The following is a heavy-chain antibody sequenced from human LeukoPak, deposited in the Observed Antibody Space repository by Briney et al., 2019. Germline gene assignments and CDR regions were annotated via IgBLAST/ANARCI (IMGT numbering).Heavy chain of an antibody. J-gene: IGHJ6*02. CDR2: INHSGST. D-gene: IGHD2-15*01. Sequence: PSETLSLTCTVSGGSISSYYWSWIRQPPGKGLEWIGEINHSGSTNYNPSLKSRVTISVDTSKNQFSLKLSSVTAADTAVYYCARGRSIAPIAVVVAATPYYYYYGMDVWGQGTTVTVSS. CDR1: GGSISSYY. CDR3: ARGRSIAPIAVVVAATPYYYYYGMDV. V-gene: IGHV4-34*01.